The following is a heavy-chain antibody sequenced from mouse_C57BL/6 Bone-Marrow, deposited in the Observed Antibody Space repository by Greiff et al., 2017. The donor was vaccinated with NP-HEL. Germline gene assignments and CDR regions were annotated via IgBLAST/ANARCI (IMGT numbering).Heavy chain of an antibody. D-gene: IGHD1-1*01. J-gene: IGHJ4*01. V-gene: IGHV1-80*01. CDR3: APTVVANYYAMDY. Sequence: VQLQQSGAELVKPGASVKISCKASGYAFSSYWMNWVKQRPGKGLEWIGQIYPGDGDTNYNGKFKGKATLTADKSSSTAYMQLSSLTSEDSAVYFCAPTVVANYYAMDYWGQGTSVTVSS. CDR2: IYPGDGDT. CDR1: GYAFSSYW.